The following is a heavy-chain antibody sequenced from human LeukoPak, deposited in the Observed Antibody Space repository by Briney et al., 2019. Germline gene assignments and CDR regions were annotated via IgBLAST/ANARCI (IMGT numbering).Heavy chain of an antibody. CDR3: ARTSATGATFFDF. J-gene: IGHJ4*02. Sequence: SETLSLTCTVSGGSISTYYWTWIRQPPGKGLEWIGYIYYSGSTSYNPSLKSRVTISIDTSKSQFSLSLNYVTAADTALYYCARTSATGATFFDFWGQGILVTVSS. D-gene: IGHD1-26*01. V-gene: IGHV4-59*12. CDR2: IYYSGST. CDR1: GGSISTYY.